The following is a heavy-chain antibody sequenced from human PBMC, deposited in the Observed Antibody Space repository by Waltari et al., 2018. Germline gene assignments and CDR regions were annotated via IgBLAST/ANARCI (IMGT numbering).Heavy chain of an antibody. Sequence: QLQLQESGPGLVKPSETLSLTCTVSGGSISSSSYYLDWYRQPHGQGLEWIGSIYYSGSTYYNPSLKSLVTISVDTSKNQFSLKLSSVTAADTAVYYCARHGILSIYGDYNDAFDIWGQGTMVTVSS. V-gene: IGHV4-39*01. CDR1: GGSISSSSYY. J-gene: IGHJ3*02. CDR3: ARHGILSIYGDYNDAFDI. D-gene: IGHD4-17*01. CDR2: IYYSGST.